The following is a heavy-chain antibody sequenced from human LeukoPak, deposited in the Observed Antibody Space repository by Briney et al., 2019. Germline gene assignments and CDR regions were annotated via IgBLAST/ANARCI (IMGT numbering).Heavy chain of an antibody. CDR3: AGGPPVSSSWYTSFDS. CDR2: IIPIFGTE. J-gene: IGHJ4*02. D-gene: IGHD6-13*01. V-gene: IGHV1-69*13. CDR1: GGTFSHYA. Sequence: SVKVSCKASGGTFSHYAISWLRQPPGQGLEWMGGIIPIFGTENYAQEFQGRVTHTGGQSTSTAYMELSSLRSEDTAVYYCAGGPPVSSSWYTSFDSWGQGTLVTVSS.